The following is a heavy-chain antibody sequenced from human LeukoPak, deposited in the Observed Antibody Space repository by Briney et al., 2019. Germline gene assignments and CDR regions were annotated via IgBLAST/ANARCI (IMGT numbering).Heavy chain of an antibody. J-gene: IGHJ3*02. CDR3: ARGVWTLDSSGYYIDAFDI. V-gene: IGHV1-2*02. D-gene: IGHD3-22*01. CDR1: GYTFTGYY. Sequence: ASVKVSCKASGYTFTGYYMHWVRQAPGQGLEWMGWINPNSGGTNYAQKFQGRVTMTRDTSISTAYMELSRLRSEDTAVYYCARGVWTLDSSGYYIDAFDIWGQGTTVTVSS. CDR2: INPNSGGT.